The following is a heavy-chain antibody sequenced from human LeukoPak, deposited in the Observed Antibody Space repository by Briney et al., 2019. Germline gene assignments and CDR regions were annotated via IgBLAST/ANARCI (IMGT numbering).Heavy chain of an antibody. D-gene: IGHD2-2*01. CDR3: ARVQYQLLTFFDY. V-gene: IGHV1-2*02. CDR2: INPNSGGT. CDR1: GYTFTSYY. Sequence: ASVKVSCKASGYTFTSYYMHWVRQAPGQGLEWMGWINPNSGGTNYAQKFQGRVTMTRDTSISTAYMELSRLRSDDTAVYYCARVQYQLLTFFDYWGQGTLVTVSS. J-gene: IGHJ4*02.